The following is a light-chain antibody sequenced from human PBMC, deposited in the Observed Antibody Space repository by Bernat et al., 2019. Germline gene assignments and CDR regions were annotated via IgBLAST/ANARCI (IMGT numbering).Light chain of an antibody. CDR2: DAS. CDR3: QHYDNLPPFT. V-gene: IGKV1-33*01. CDR1: QDISNY. Sequence: DIQMTQSPSSLSASVGDRVTITCQASQDISNYFNWYQQKPGKAPTLLIYDASNLETGVPSRFSGSGSGTDFTFTISSLQPEDIATYYCQHYDNLPPFTFGPGTKVDIK. J-gene: IGKJ3*01.